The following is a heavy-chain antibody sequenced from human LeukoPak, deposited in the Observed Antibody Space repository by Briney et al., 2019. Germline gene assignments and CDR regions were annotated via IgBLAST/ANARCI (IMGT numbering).Heavy chain of an antibody. Sequence: SETLSLTCTVYGGSFSGYLWSWLRQPPGKGLEWIGEINHSGGTNYNPSLKSRVTISVDTSKNQFSLKLSSVTAADTAVYYCARAFLYSSGWYNWFDPWGQGTLVTVSS. CDR3: ARAFLYSSGWYNWFDP. CDR2: INHSGGT. CDR1: GGSFSGYL. V-gene: IGHV4-34*01. D-gene: IGHD6-19*01. J-gene: IGHJ5*02.